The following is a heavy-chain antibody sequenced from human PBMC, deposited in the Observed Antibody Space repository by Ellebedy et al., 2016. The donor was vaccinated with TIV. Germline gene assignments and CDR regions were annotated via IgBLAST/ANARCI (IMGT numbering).Heavy chain of an antibody. CDR3: TTAHGVGPTNFDY. J-gene: IGHJ4*02. V-gene: IGHV3-15*01. D-gene: IGHD3-3*01. CDR1: EFTLTNYW. CDR2: IKSRTDGETT. Sequence: GESLKISCTASEFTLTNYWMTWVRQAPGKGLEWVGRIKSRTDGETTDYAAPVKGRFIISRDDSKNTLHLQMNHLKTEDTAVYYCTTAHGVGPTNFDYWGQGSLVTVSP.